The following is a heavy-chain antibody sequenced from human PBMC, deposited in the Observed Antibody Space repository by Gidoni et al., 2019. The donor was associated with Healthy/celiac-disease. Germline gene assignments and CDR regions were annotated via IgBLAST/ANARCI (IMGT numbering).Heavy chain of an antibody. CDR2: ISYDGSNK. D-gene: IGHD5-18*01. CDR1: GFTFSSYG. CDR3: AKDSGWIQPPRGYMDV. V-gene: IGHV3-30*18. Sequence: QVQLVESGGGVVQPGRSLRLSCAASGFTFSSYGMHWVRQAPGKGLEWVAVISYDGSNKYYADSVKGRFTISRDNSKNTLYLQMNSLRAEDTAVYYCAKDSGWIQPPRGYMDVWGKGTTVTVSS. J-gene: IGHJ6*03.